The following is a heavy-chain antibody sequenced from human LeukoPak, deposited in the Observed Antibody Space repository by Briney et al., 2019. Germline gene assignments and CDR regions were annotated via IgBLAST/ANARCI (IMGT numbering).Heavy chain of an antibody. D-gene: IGHD3-9*01. CDR3: ARDRGDFDWLLYSVLGYYMDV. J-gene: IGHJ6*03. CDR1: GYTFTGYY. V-gene: IGHV1-2*02. Sequence: VKVSCKASGYTFTGYYMHWVRQAPGQGLERMGWINPNSGGTNYAQKFQGRVTMTRDTSISTAYMELSRLRSDDTAVYYCARDRGDFDWLLYSVLGYYMDVWGKGTTVTVSS. CDR2: INPNSGGT.